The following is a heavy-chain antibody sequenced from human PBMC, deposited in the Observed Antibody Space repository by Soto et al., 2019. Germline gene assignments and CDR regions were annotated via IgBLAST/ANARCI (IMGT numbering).Heavy chain of an antibody. J-gene: IGHJ4*02. CDR3: VKQGIGYSYGPLDY. CDR2: IYHSGST. Sequence: SETLSLTCTVSGGSISSYYWSWIRQPPGKGLEWIGYIYHSGSTNNNPPLKSRVTISADTSKNQFSLKLSSVTAADTAVYYCVKQGIGYSYGPLDYWGQGTLVTVSS. V-gene: IGHV4-59*01. CDR1: GGSISSYY. D-gene: IGHD5-18*01.